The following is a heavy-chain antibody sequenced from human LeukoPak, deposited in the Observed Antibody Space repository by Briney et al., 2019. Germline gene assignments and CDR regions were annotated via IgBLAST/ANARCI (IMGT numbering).Heavy chain of an antibody. CDR1: GGSFSGYY. CDR2: INHSGST. J-gene: IGHJ4*02. V-gene: IGHV4-34*01. CDR3: AREYGSGSYYGYFDY. Sequence: SETLSLTCAVYGGSFSGYYWSWIRQPPGKGLEWIGEINHSGSTNYNPSLKSRVTISVDTSKNQFSLKLSSVTAADTAVYYCAREYGSGSYYGYFDYWGQGTLVTVSS. D-gene: IGHD3-10*01.